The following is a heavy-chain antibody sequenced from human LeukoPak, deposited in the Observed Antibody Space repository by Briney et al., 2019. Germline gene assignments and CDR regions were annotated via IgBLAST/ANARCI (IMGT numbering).Heavy chain of an antibody. V-gene: IGHV4-39*01. CDR3: GGGSVITRVGGVFGWFNP. J-gene: IGHJ5*02. Sequence: SETLSLTCTVSGGSISSSSYYWGWIRQPPGKGLEWIGSIYYSGSTYYNPSLKSRVTISVDTSKNQFSLKLSSVTAADTAVYYCGGGSVITRVGGVFGWFNPGGRGTRVTVPS. CDR2: IYYSGST. CDR1: GGSISSSSYY. D-gene: IGHD3-10*01.